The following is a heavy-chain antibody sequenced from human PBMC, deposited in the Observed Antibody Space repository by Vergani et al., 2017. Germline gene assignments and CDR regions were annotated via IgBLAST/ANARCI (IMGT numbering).Heavy chain of an antibody. CDR2: IYYSGST. Sequence: QLQLQESGPGLVKPSATLCLTCSVSGASIRSSNYYWGWIRQPPGKGLEWIASIYYSGSTYYNPSLKSRVTISVDTSKNQFSLKLSSVTAADTAVYFCARHSXVEWLVKLGWIDPWGQGSLVTVSS. D-gene: IGHD6-19*01. CDR3: ARHSXVEWLVKLGWIDP. V-gene: IGHV4-39*01. J-gene: IGHJ5*02. CDR1: GASIRSSNYY.